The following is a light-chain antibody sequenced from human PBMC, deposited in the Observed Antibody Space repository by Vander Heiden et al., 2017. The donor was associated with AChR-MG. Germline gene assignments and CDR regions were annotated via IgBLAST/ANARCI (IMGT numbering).Light chain of an antibody. Sequence: EIVLTQSPGNLSLSPGERATLSCRASQSVRRNYLAWYQQKPGQAHRLLIYGASSRANGIPDRFSGSGFGTEFALTISRREPEDFAVYYCQQEGSSPFLVGGGTKVEIK. CDR2: GAS. V-gene: IGKV3-20*01. CDR1: QSVRRNY. CDR3: QQEGSSPFL. J-gene: IGKJ4*01.